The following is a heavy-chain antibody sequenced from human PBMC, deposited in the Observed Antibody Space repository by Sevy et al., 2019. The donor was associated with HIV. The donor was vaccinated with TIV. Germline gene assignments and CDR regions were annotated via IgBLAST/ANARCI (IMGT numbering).Heavy chain of an antibody. J-gene: IGHJ6*02. CDR1: GFTFSSYG. CDR2: IWYDGSNK. D-gene: IGHD3-3*01. CDR3: ARGSSSSFDFWSRYPPDYYYGMDV. V-gene: IGHV3-33*01. Sequence: GGCLRLSCAASGFTFSSYGMHWVRQAPGKGLEWMAVIWYDGSNKYYADSVKGRFTISRDNSKNTLYLQMNSLRAEVTAVYYCARGSSSSFDFWSRYPPDYYYGMDVWGQGTTVTVSS.